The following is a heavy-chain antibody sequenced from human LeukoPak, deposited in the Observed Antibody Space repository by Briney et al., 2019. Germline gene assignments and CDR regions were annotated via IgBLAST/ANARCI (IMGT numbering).Heavy chain of an antibody. CDR2: IYSGGST. CDR1: GFTVSSNY. Sequence: PGGSLRLPCAASGFTVSSNYMSWVRQPPGKGLEWVSVIYSGGSTYYADSVKGRFIISRDNSKNTLYLQMNSLRADDTAVYYCARGLGGGYNFGYWGQGTLVTVSS. CDR3: ARGLGGGYNFGY. J-gene: IGHJ4*02. V-gene: IGHV3-66*01. D-gene: IGHD5-24*01.